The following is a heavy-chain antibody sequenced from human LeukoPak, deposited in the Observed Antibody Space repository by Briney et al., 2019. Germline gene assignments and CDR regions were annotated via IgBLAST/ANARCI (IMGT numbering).Heavy chain of an antibody. V-gene: IGHV3-33*06. D-gene: IGHD2-15*01. CDR3: AKANLRVVVVAAYFDY. Sequence: GRSLRLSCAASGFTFSSYGMHWVRQAPGKGLEWVAVIWYDGSNKYYADSVKGRFTISRDNSKNTLYLQMNSLRAEDTAVYYCAKANLRVVVVAAYFDYWGQGTLVTVSS. CDR1: GFTFSSYG. J-gene: IGHJ4*02. CDR2: IWYDGSNK.